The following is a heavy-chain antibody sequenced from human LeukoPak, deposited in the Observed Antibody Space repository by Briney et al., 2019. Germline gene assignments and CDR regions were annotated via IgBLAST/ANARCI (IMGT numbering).Heavy chain of an antibody. CDR2: ISYDGSNK. J-gene: IGHJ6*02. V-gene: IGHV3-30*04. CDR3: ARAYSSSRYYYYGMDV. CDR1: GFTFSSYA. D-gene: IGHD6-13*01. Sequence: GGSLRLSCAASGFTFSSYAMHWVRQAPGKGLEWVAVISYDGSNKYYADSVKGRFTISRDNSKNTLYLQMNSLRAEGTAVYYCARAYSSSRYYYYGMDVWGQGTTVTVSS.